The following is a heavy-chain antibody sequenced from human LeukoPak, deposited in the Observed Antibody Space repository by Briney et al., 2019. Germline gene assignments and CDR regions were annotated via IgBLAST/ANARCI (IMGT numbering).Heavy chain of an antibody. Sequence: PSETLSLTCTVSGGSISSYYWSWIRQPPGKGLEWIGYIYHTGNTNYNPSLKSRVTMSVDTSKNQFSLKLSSVTAADTAMYYCASMLGVGYSFGHGAYDFWGQGTLVTVSS. J-gene: IGHJ4*02. D-gene: IGHD5-18*01. CDR2: IYHTGNT. CDR3: ASMLGVGYSFGHGAYDF. V-gene: IGHV4-59*08. CDR1: GGSISSYY.